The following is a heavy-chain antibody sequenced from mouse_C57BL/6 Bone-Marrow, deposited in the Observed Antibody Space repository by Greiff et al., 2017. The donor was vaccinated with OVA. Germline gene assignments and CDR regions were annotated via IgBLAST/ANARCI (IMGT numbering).Heavy chain of an antibody. CDR3: ARRVYGNYAMDY. J-gene: IGHJ4*01. CDR1: GFTFSDYY. D-gene: IGHD2-1*01. V-gene: IGHV5-12*01. Sequence: VESGGGLVQPGGSLKLSCAASGFTFSDYYMYWVRQTPEKRLEWVAYISNGGGSTYYPATVKGRFTISRDNAKNTLYLQMSRLKSEDTAMYYCARRVYGNYAMDYWGQGTSVTVSS. CDR2: ISNGGGST.